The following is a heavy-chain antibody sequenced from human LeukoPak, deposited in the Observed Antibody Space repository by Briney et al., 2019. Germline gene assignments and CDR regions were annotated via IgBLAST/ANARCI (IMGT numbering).Heavy chain of an antibody. CDR3: ARDGEFYYDSSSY. Sequence: GGSLRLSCAAPGFSFSDYYMSWIRQAPGEGLERVSYISSSGSSIYYADSVKGRFTISRDNAKNSLYQQMNSLRAEDTAVYYCARDGEFYYDSSSYWGQGSLFTVPS. J-gene: IGHJ4*02. D-gene: IGHD3-22*01. V-gene: IGHV3-11*01. CDR2: ISSSGSSI. CDR1: GFSFSDYY.